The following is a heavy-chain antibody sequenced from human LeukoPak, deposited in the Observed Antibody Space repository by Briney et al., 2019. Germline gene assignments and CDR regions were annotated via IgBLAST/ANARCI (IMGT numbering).Heavy chain of an antibody. CDR3: AKNGGYSYGSDA. CDR1: GFTFSSYA. V-gene: IGHV3-23*01. CDR2: IGGTGGPT. D-gene: IGHD5-18*01. J-gene: IGHJ5*02. Sequence: GGSLRLSCAASGFTFSSYAMSWVRQAPGKGLEWVSSIGGTGGPTYYAESVKGRFSISRDNSRNTLYLQMNSLRAEDTAVYYCAKNGGYSYGSDAWGQGTLVTVSS.